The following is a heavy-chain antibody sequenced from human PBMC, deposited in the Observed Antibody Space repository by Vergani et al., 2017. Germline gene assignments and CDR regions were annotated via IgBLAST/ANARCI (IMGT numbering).Heavy chain of an antibody. J-gene: IGHJ6*02. CDR2: IWYDGSNK. V-gene: IGHV3-33*01. Sequence: QVQLVESGGGVVQPGRSLRLSCAASGLTFSSYGMHWVRQAPGKGLEWVAVIWYDGSNKYYADSVKGRFTISRDNSKNTLYLQMNSLRAEDTAVYYCARDHTGAMDVWGQGTTVTVSS. CDR3: ARDHTGAMDV. CDR1: GLTFSSYG. D-gene: IGHD7-27*01.